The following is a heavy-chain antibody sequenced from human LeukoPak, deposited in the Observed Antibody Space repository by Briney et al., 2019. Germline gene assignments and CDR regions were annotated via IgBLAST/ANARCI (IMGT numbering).Heavy chain of an antibody. Sequence: ASVKVSCKASGYTFTSHYMHWVRQAPGQGLEWMGMINPSGGSTNYAQKFQGRVTITAGKSTSTAYMELSSLRSEDTAVYYCARPRVDYYDSSGYGPDDAFDIWGQGTMVTVSS. CDR3: ARPRVDYYDSSGYGPDDAFDI. CDR1: GYTFTSHY. J-gene: IGHJ3*02. CDR2: INPSGGST. D-gene: IGHD3-22*01. V-gene: IGHV1-46*01.